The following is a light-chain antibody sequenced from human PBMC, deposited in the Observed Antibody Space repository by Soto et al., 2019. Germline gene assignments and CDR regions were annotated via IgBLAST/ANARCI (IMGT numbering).Light chain of an antibody. J-gene: IGLJ1*01. CDR3: QSYESSLSNYV. CDR1: SSNIGADYD. CDR2: GNN. V-gene: IGLV1-40*01. Sequence: QSVLTQSPSVSGAPGQRVTISCTGSSSNIGADYDVHWYQRLPGTAPKLLIYGNNNRPSGVPDRFSGSKSGTSASLAITGLQAEDEAVYYCQSYESSLSNYVFGTGTKVTVL.